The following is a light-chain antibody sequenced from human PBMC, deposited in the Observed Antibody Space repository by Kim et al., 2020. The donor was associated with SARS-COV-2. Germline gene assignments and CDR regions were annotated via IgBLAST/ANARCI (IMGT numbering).Light chain of an antibody. CDR3: SSYTSSSTLV. J-gene: IGLJ2*01. Sequence: GQSNTISCTGTRSHVGGYNYVPWYQQPPGKAPKLMIYVVSKRPSVVSNRFSGSKSGNTASLTISGLQAEDEADYYCSSYTSSSTLVFGGGTQLTVL. CDR1: RSHVGGYNY. V-gene: IGLV2-14*04. CDR2: VVS.